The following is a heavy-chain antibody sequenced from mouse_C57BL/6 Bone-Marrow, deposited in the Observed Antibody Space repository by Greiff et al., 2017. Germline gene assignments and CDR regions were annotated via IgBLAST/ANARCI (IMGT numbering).Heavy chain of an antibody. D-gene: IGHD1-1*01. CDR1: GYAFSSSW. V-gene: IGHV1-82*01. J-gene: IGHJ1*03. CDR2: IYPGDGDT. CDR3: ARVTTVVAPNFDV. Sequence: QVQLQQSGPELVKPGASVKISCKASGYAFSSSWMNWVKQRPGKGLEWIGRIYPGDGDTNYNGKFKGKATLTADKSSSTAYMQLSSLTSEDSAVXFCARVTTVVAPNFDVWGTGTTVTVSS.